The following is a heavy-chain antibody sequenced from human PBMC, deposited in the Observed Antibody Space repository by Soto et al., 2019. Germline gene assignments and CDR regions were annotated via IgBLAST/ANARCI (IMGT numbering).Heavy chain of an antibody. J-gene: IGHJ4*02. Sequence: SETLSLTCAVYGGSFSGYYWIWIRQPPGKGLEWIGEINHSGSTNYNPSLKSRVTISVDTSKNQFSLKLSSVTAADTAVYYCARGRTNYDFWSGYRSDFDYWGQGTLVTVSS. CDR2: INHSGST. CDR3: ARGRTNYDFWSGYRSDFDY. V-gene: IGHV4-34*01. CDR1: GGSFSGYY. D-gene: IGHD3-3*01.